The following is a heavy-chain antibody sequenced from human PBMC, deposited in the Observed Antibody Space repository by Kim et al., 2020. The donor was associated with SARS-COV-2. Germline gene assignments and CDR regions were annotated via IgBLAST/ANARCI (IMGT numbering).Heavy chain of an antibody. CDR3: ARNSRAHGAPFDY. V-gene: IGHV2-70*01. D-gene: IGHD4-17*01. J-gene: IGHJ4*02. Sequence: HSTSLKPRLTISKDTSKKQVVLPMTNMDPVDTATYYCARNSRAHGAPFDYWGQGTLVTVSS.